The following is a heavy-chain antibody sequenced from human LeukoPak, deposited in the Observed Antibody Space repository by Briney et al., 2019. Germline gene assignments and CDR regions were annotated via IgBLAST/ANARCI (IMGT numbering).Heavy chain of an antibody. V-gene: IGHV4-31*03. CDR2: IYYSGST. CDR1: GGSISSGGYY. CDR3: ARVGNYDILDY. Sequence: SETLSPTCTVSGGSISSGGYYWSWIRQHPGKGLEWIGYIYYSGSTYYNPSLKSRVTISVDTSKNQFSLKLSSVTAADTAVYYCARVGNYDILDYWGQGTLVTVSS. D-gene: IGHD3-9*01. J-gene: IGHJ4*02.